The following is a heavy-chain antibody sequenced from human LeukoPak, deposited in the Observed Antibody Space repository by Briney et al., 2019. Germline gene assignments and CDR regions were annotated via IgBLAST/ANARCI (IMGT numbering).Heavy chain of an antibody. D-gene: IGHD6-6*01. CDR1: GGSISSGGYY. V-gene: IGHV4-31*03. Sequence: PSETLSLTCTVSGGSISSGGYYWSWIRQHPGKGLEWIGYIYYSGSTYYNPSLKSRVTTSVDTSKNQFSLKLSSVTAADTAVYYCARGQLADWFDPWGQGTLVTVSS. CDR2: IYYSGST. CDR3: ARGQLADWFDP. J-gene: IGHJ5*02.